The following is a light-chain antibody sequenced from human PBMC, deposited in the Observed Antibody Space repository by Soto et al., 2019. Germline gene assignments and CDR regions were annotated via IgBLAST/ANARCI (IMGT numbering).Light chain of an antibody. J-gene: IGKJ1*01. Sequence: EIVLTQSPATLSLSPGERATLSCRASQSVSSYLSWYQQKPAHAPSLLIYDAANSATGRPARFSGSGSGTDFTLTISSLEPEDVALYYCQHCGSAPSFGQGTKVELK. CDR3: QHCGSAPS. CDR2: DAA. CDR1: QSVSSY. V-gene: IGKV3-11*01.